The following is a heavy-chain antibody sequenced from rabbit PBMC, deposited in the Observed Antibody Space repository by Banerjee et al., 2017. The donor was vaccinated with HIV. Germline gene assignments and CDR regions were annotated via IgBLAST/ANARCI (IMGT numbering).Heavy chain of an antibody. CDR3: ARSNNGVNWANL. J-gene: IGHJ4*01. CDR1: GFTLSSYW. V-gene: IGHV1S45*01. Sequence: QEQLVESGGGLVQPEGSLTLTCKASGFTLSSYWMCWVRQAPGKGLEWIGCIYTGSGGTWYASWAKGRFTISKTSSTTVTLQMTSLTAADTATHFCARSNNGVNWANLWGQGTLVTVS. CDR2: IYTGSGGT.